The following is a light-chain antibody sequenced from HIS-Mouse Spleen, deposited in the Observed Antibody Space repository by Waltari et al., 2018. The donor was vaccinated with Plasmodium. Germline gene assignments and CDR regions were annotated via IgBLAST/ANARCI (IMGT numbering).Light chain of an antibody. CDR2: AAS. CDR1: QGISNY. Sequence: VTITCRASQGISNYLAWYQQKPGKVPKLLIYAASTLQSGVPSRFSGSGSGTDFTLTISSLQPEDVATYYCQKYNSAPHTFGQGTKLEIK. CDR3: QKYNSAPHT. J-gene: IGKJ2*01. V-gene: IGKV1-27*01.